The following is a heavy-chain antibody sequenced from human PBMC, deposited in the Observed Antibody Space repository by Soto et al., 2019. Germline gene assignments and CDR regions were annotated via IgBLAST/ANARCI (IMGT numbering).Heavy chain of an antibody. Sequence: QLQLQESGTGLVKPSQTLSLACTVSGGSFSTGGYYCSWIRQLPGKGLEWIGYIDYMGNTYYNPSLQMRFTISLDTSKNQFSQKLSSVTAANTAVYYCERATSLSGHHGYWGQGPLVNVSS. CDR1: GGSFSTGGYY. CDR2: IDYMGNT. D-gene: IGHD3-9*01. J-gene: IGHJ4*02. CDR3: ERATSLSGHHGY. V-gene: IGHV4-31*03.